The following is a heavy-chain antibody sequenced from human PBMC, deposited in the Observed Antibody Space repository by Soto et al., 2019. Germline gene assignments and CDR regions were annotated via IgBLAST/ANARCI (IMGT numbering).Heavy chain of an antibody. V-gene: IGHV3-21*01. J-gene: IGHJ5*01. CDR3: ARDILSGGAYPDS. CDR1: GFTFSTYT. CDR2: ISSGSSYI. D-gene: IGHD3-10*01. Sequence: PVGSLRLSCAASGFTFSTYTMNWVRQAPGKGLEWISSISSGSSYIYYAGSVKGRFTISRDNAKNSLFLQMNSLRADDTAVYYCARDILSGGAYPDSWGQGTKVTVYS.